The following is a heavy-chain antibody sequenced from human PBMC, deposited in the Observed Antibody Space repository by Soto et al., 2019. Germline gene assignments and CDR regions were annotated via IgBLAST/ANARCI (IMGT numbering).Heavy chain of an antibody. CDR1: GFTFSSYG. V-gene: IGHV3-33*01. D-gene: IGHD5-12*01. CDR2: IWYDGSNK. Sequence: QVQLVESGGGVVQPGRSLRLSCAASGFTFSSYGMHWVRQAPGKGLEWVAVIWYDGSNKYYADSVKGRFTISRDNSKNTLYLQMNSLRAEDTAVYYCARDSSKGGYPLNYWGQGTLVTVSS. CDR3: ARDSSKGGYPLNY. J-gene: IGHJ4*02.